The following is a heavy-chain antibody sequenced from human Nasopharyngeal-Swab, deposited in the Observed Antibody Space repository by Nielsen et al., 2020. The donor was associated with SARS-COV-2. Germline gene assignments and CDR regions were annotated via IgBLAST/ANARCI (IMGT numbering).Heavy chain of an antibody. V-gene: IGHV3-73*01. CDR2: IRSKANSHAT. CDR1: GFTFSGSA. Sequence: GESLKISCAASGFTFSGSAMHWVRQASGKGLEWVGRIRSKANSHATAYAASVKGRFTISRDDSKNTAYLQMNSLKTEDTAVYYCTRTPLLAPYYYYGMDVWGQGTTVTVSS. D-gene: IGHD2-15*01. CDR3: TRTPLLAPYYYYGMDV. J-gene: IGHJ6*02.